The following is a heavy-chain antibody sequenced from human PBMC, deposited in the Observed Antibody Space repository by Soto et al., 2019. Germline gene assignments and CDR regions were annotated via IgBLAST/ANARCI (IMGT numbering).Heavy chain of an antibody. CDR3: ARDRWLEYYFDY. D-gene: IGHD5-12*01. CDR2: ISYDGSNK. Sequence: QVQLVESGGGVVQPGRSLRLSCAASGFTFSSYAMHWVRQAPGKGLEWVAVISYDGSNKYYADSVKGRFTISRDNSKKTLYLQMNILRAEDTAVYYCARDRWLEYYFDYWGQGTLVTVSS. V-gene: IGHV3-30-3*01. CDR1: GFTFSSYA. J-gene: IGHJ4*02.